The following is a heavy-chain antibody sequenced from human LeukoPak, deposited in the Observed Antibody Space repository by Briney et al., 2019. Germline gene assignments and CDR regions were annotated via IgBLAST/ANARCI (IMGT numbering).Heavy chain of an antibody. Sequence: GASVKVSCKASGYTFTSYAMHWVRQAPGQRLEWMGWINAGNGNTKYSQKFQGRVTITRDTSASTAYMELSSLRSEDTAVYYCARDTMKIAAAGSDYWGQGTLVTVSS. V-gene: IGHV1-3*01. CDR3: ARDTMKIAAAGSDY. D-gene: IGHD6-13*01. J-gene: IGHJ4*02. CDR2: INAGNGNT. CDR1: GYTFTSYA.